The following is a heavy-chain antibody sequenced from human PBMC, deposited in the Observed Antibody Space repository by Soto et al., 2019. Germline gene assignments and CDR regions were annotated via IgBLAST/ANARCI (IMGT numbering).Heavy chain of an antibody. J-gene: IGHJ4*02. D-gene: IGHD1-26*01. CDR2: INPSDGST. CDR1: GYTFITYH. CDR3: ARDAVVGTTTRSHFDS. V-gene: IGHV1-46*01. Sequence: ASVKVSCKASGYTFITYHIHWVRQAPGQGLEWIGIINPSDGSTSYAEKLQGRVTLTRDTSTSTVYMELSSLRSDDTAVYYCARDAVVGTTTRSHFDSWGQGTLVTVSS.